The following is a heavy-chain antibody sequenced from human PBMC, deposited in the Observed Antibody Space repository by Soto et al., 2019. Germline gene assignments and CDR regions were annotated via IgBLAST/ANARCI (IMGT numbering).Heavy chain of an antibody. J-gene: IGHJ5*02. CDR2: ISSDGRNT. Sequence: EVQLVESGGGLVQPGGSLRLSCAASGFAFSSYWMHWVRQAPGKGPVWVSRISSDGRNTTYADFVKGRFTISRDNAENTLHLQMTSLTDADTAVYYCIKASTVTGVGAYRWGQGTLVTVSS. CDR1: GFAFSSYW. D-gene: IGHD6-19*01. CDR3: IKASTVTGVGAYR. V-gene: IGHV3-74*01.